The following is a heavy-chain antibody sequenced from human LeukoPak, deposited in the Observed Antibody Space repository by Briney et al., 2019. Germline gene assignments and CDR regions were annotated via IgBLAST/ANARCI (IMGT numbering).Heavy chain of an antibody. J-gene: IGHJ4*02. Sequence: SVKVSCKASGGTFSSCAISWVRQAPGQGLEWMGGIIPIFGTANYAQKFQGRVTITTDESTSTAYMELSSLRSEDTAVYYCARAAARWLQLSYWGQGTLVTVSS. V-gene: IGHV1-69*05. D-gene: IGHD5-24*01. CDR3: ARAAARWLQLSY. CDR1: GGTFSSCA. CDR2: IIPIFGTA.